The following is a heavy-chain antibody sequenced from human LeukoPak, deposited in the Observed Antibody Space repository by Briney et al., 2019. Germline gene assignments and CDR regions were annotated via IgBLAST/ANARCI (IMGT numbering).Heavy chain of an antibody. V-gene: IGHV3-23*01. CDR2: ISGSGGST. CDR1: GFSFSIYT. Sequence: GGSLRLSCAPSGFSFSIYTMSWVRQAPGEGLGWGSAISGSGGSTYYADSVKGRFTISRDNSKNTLYLQKNSLRAEDTAVYYSAKDGAITIFGVRDLDYWGQGTLVTVSS. D-gene: IGHD3-3*01. J-gene: IGHJ4*02. CDR3: AKDGAITIFGVRDLDY.